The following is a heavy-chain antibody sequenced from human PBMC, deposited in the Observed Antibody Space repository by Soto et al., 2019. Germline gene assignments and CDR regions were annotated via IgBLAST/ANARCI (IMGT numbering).Heavy chain of an antibody. CDR1: GFTLSRYA. V-gene: IGHV3-64D*08. D-gene: IGHD1-1*01. Sequence: EVQLVESGGGLVQPGGSLRLSCSASGFTLSRYAMHWVRQAPGKGLEYVSATTSDGGSTYYTDSVKGRFTISRDNSKNTLYLQMSSLRAEDTAVYYCVKVGMTGRWSFLDYWGQGTLVSVSS. CDR3: VKVGMTGRWSFLDY. J-gene: IGHJ4*02. CDR2: TTSDGGST.